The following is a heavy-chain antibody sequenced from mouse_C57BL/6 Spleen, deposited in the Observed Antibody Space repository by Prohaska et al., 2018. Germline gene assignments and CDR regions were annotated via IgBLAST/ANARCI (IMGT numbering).Heavy chain of an antibody. CDR2: IRLKSDNYAT. CDR1: GFTFSNYW. J-gene: IGHJ1*03. V-gene: IGHV6-3*01. CDR3: TGPYGNYWYFDV. D-gene: IGHD2-1*01. Sequence: EVKLEESGGGLVQPGGSMKLSCVASGFTFSNYWMNWVRQSPEKGLEWVAQIRLKSDNYATHYAESVKGRFTISRDDSKSSVYLQMNNLRAEDTGIYYCTGPYGNYWYFDVWGTGTTVTVSS.